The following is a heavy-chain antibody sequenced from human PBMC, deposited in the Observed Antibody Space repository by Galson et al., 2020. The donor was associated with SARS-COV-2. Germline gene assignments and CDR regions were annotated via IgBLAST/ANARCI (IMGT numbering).Heavy chain of an antibody. V-gene: IGHV3-9*01. CDR2: ISWNSGSI. Sequence: GGSLRLSCAASGFTFDDYAMHWVRQAPGKGLEWVSGISWNSGSIGYADSVKGRFTISRDNAKNSLYLQMNSLRAEDTALYYCAKDMGGVSSDYWGQGTLVTVSS. D-gene: IGHD2-2*01. J-gene: IGHJ4*02. CDR3: AKDMGGVSSDY. CDR1: GFTFDDYA.